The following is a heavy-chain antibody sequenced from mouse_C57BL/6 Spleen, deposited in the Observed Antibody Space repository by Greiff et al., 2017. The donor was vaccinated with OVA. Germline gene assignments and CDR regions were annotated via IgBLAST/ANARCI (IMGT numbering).Heavy chain of an antibody. CDR1: GYTFTDYE. V-gene: IGHV1-15*01. D-gene: IGHD2-3*01. J-gene: IGHJ2*01. CDR3: TRSFYDGFYYFDY. CDR2: IDPETGGT. Sequence: VKLMESGAELVRPGASVTLSCKASGYTFTDYEMHWVKQTPVHGLEWIGAIDPETGGTAYNQKFKGKAILTADKSSSTAYMELRSLTSEDSAVYYCTRSFYDGFYYFDYWGQGTTLTVSS.